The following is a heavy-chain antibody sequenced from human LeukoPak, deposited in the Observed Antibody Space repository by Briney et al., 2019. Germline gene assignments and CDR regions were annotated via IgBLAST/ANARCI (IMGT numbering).Heavy chain of an antibody. Sequence: GGSLRLSCAASGFTFSSYAMSWVRQAPGKGLEWVSAIMGSGGSTYYADAVKGRLTISRDNSKNTLYLQMNRLRAEDTAVYYCAKDRKPYYDSSGYRYWGQGTLVTVSS. J-gene: IGHJ4*02. D-gene: IGHD3-22*01. V-gene: IGHV3-23*01. CDR3: AKDRKPYYDSSGYRY. CDR2: IMGSGGST. CDR1: GFTFSSYA.